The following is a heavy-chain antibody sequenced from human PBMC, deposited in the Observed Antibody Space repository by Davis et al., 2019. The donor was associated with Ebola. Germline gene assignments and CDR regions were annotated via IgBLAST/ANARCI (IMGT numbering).Heavy chain of an antibody. CDR2: IIPIFGTA. J-gene: IGHJ5*02. Sequence: SVKVSCKASGYTFTSYAISWVRQAPGQGLEWMGGIIPIFGTANYAQKFQGRVTITADESTSTAYMELRSLRSEDTAVYYCVSEYYYDSSGYYYWFDPWGQGTLVTVSS. V-gene: IGHV1-69*13. D-gene: IGHD3-22*01. CDR3: VSEYYYDSSGYYYWFDP. CDR1: GYTFTSYA.